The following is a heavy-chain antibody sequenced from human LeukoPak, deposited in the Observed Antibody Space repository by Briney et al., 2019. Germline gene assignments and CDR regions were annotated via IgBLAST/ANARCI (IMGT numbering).Heavy chain of an antibody. D-gene: IGHD6-6*01. CDR3: ARHMAGAARQFDY. Sequence: SETLSLTCTVSGGSISSGGYYWSWIRQHPGKGLEWIGHIYYSGSTYYNPSLKSRVTISVDTSKNQFSLKLSSVTAADTAVYYCARHMAGAARQFDYWGQGTLVTVSS. CDR2: IYYSGST. CDR1: GGSISSGGYY. J-gene: IGHJ4*02. V-gene: IGHV4-31*03.